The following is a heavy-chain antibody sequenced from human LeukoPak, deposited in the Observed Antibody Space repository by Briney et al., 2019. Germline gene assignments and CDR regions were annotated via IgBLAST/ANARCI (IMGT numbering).Heavy chain of an antibody. V-gene: IGHV3-74*03. Sequence: GGSLRLSCAASGFTFSNAWMHWVRQAPGKGLVWVSRIYSDGSDTTYADSVKGRFIISRDNAKNTLYLQMSSLRGDDTAVYYCATDAGHGFSFWGQGTMVTVSS. CDR3: ATDAGHGFSF. CDR2: IYSDGSDT. CDR1: GFTFSNAW. D-gene: IGHD3/OR15-3a*01. J-gene: IGHJ3*01.